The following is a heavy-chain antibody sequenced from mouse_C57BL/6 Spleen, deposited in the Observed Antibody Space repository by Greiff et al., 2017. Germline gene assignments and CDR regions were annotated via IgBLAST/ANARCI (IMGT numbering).Heavy chain of an antibody. D-gene: IGHD2-3*01. CDR1: RYTFTSYW. CDR2: ISPGSGST. J-gene: IGHJ2*01. Sequence: QVQLQQSGAELVKPGASVKLSCKASRYTFTSYWITWVKQRPGQGLEWIEAISPGSGSTNYNEKFKSKATLTVDTSSSTAYMQHSSLTSEDSAVYYCARSGDGSFDYWGQGTTLTVSS. CDR3: ARSGDGSFDY. V-gene: IGHV1-55*01.